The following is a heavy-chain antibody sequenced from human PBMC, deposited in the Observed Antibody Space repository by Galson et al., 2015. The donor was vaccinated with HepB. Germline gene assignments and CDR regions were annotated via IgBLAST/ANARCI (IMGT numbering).Heavy chain of an antibody. V-gene: IGHV4-39*01. CDR3: ARHESESKAYAADN. J-gene: IGHJ4*02. D-gene: IGHD2-2*01. CDR2: FYYTGNT. CDR1: GGSISSSSYY. Sequence: ETLSLTCTVSGGSISSSSYYWGWLRQPPGKGLEWIGSFYYTGNTHYNPSLKSRVTISGDTSKNQFSLKLNSVTAADTAVYYCARHESESKAYAADNWGQGTLVTVSS.